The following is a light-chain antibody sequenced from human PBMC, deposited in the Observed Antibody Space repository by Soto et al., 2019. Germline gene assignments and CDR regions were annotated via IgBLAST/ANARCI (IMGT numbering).Light chain of an antibody. CDR1: QSVSSSY. V-gene: IGKV3-20*01. J-gene: IGKJ1*01. CDR3: QHYGSSLWT. Sequence: EIVLTQSPGTLSASPGERATLSCRASQSVSSSYFAWYQQKPGQAPRLLIYGASSRATGIPDRFSGSGSGTDFTLTISRLEPEDFAVYYCQHYGSSLWTFGQGTKVEIK. CDR2: GAS.